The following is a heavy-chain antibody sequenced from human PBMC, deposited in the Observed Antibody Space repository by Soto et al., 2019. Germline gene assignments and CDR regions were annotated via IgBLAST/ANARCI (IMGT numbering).Heavy chain of an antibody. CDR3: ARDELGAGAGHYGMDV. CDR2: IWSDGSNK. J-gene: IGHJ6*02. D-gene: IGHD6-19*01. CDR1: GFTFSSYG. Sequence: GRSLRLSCAASGFTFSSYGMHRVRQAPSKRLERVAVIWSDGSNKYYADSVTGRFTISRDNSKNTLHQQMNSPRHDHTAVYYCARDELGAGAGHYGMDVGGQGTTVTVSS. V-gene: IGHV3-33*01.